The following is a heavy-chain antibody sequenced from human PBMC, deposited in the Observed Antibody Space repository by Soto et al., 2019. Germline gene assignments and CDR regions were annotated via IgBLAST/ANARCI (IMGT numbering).Heavy chain of an antibody. D-gene: IGHD3-10*01. Sequence: QLQLQESGPGLVKPSETLSLTCTVSGDSISSSGYYWGWIRQPPGKGLEWIGSIYYSGSTYYNPYLKSRVTISVDTSKNQFSLKLSSVTAADTAVYYCARQGAGYYGYVTWFDPWGQGTLVTVSS. CDR3: ARQGAGYYGYVTWFDP. CDR1: GDSISSSGYY. CDR2: IYYSGST. V-gene: IGHV4-39*01. J-gene: IGHJ5*02.